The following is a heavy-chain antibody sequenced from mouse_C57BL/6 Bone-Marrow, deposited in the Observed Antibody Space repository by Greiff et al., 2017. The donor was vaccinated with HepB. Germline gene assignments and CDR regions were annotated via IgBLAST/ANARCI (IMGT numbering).Heavy chain of an antibody. Sequence: VKVVESGPELVKPGASVKISCKASGYAFSSSWMNWVKQRPGKGLEWIGRIYPGDGDTNYNGKFKGKATLTADKSSSTAYMQLSSLTAEDSAVYFCAVYGNYHYWGQGTTLTVSS. CDR1: GYAFSSSW. D-gene: IGHD2-1*01. CDR3: AVYGNYHY. CDR2: IYPGDGDT. V-gene: IGHV1-82*01. J-gene: IGHJ2*01.